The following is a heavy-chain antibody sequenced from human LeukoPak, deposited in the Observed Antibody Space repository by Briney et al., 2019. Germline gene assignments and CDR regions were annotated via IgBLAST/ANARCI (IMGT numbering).Heavy chain of an antibody. V-gene: IGHV4-61*08. CDR2: IYYSGST. CDR3: ARDRVEMATNGDYMDV. J-gene: IGHJ6*03. Sequence: PSETLSLTCTVSGGSISSGDYYWSWIRQPPGKGLEWIGYIYYSGSTNYNPSLKSRVTISVDTSKNQFSLKLSSVTAADTAAYYCARDRVEMATNGDYMDVWGKGTTVTVSS. CDR1: GGSISSGDYY. D-gene: IGHD5-24*01.